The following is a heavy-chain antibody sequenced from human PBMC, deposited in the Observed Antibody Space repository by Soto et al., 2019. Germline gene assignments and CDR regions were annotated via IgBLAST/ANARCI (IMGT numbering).Heavy chain of an antibody. V-gene: IGHV3-9*01. CDR2: ISWNSGSI. Sequence: GGSLRLSCAASGFTFDDYAMHWVRQAPGKGLEWVSGISWNSGSIGYADSVKGRFTISRDNAKNSLYLQMNSLRAEDTALYYCAKETTGLDYWGQGTLVTVSS. CDR1: GFTFDDYA. J-gene: IGHJ4*02. CDR3: AKETTGLDY. D-gene: IGHD4-17*01.